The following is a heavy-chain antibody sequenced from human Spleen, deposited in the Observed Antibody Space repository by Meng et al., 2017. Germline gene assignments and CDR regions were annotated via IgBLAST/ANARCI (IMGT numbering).Heavy chain of an antibody. V-gene: IGHV1-18*01. CDR3: ARVEVGITSGDY. CDR2: TNAYNGDT. Sequence: HAQLVQSGGVVKKPGASVKVSCKASGYTFTNYGITWVCLAPGQGLEWLGWTNAYNGDTNYAQTLQGRVTMTTDTSTSTAYMELRSLRSDDTAVYYCARVEVGITSGDYWGQGTLVTVSS. J-gene: IGHJ4*02. D-gene: IGHD1-26*01. CDR1: GYTFTNYG.